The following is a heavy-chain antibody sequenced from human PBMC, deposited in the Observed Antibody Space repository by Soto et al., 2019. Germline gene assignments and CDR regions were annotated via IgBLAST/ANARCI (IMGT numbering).Heavy chain of an antibody. CDR3: ARSTAVSALDF. CDR1: GFSVSSYS. J-gene: IGHJ4*02. D-gene: IGHD6-19*01. Sequence: QVQLVESVGGVVQPGKSLRASCAASGFSVSSYSMHWIRQAPGKGLEWVTVISYDGSKKYYEDSVKGRFSISRDTSKNTVYLQMNSLRVEDTAVYYWARSTAVSALDFWGPGTLVTVSS. V-gene: IGHV3-30*04. CDR2: ISYDGSKK.